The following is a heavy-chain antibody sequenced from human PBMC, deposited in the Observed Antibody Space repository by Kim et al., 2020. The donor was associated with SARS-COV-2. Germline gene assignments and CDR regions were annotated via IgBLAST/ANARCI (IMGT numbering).Heavy chain of an antibody. Sequence: GRFTISRDNSKNTLYLQMGSLRAEDMAVYYCARGVVRGVIITHHRGYMDVWGKGTTVTVSS. J-gene: IGHJ6*03. D-gene: IGHD3-10*01. CDR3: ARGVVRGVIITHHRGYMDV. V-gene: IGHV3-64*01.